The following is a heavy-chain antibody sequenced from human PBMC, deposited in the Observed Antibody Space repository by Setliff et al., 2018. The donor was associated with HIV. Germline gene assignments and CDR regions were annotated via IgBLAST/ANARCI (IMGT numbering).Heavy chain of an antibody. CDR2: INHSGST. J-gene: IGHJ4*02. CDR1: GGSFSGYY. D-gene: IGHD3-10*01. V-gene: IGHV4-34*01. Sequence: SETLSLTCAVYGGSFSGYYWSWIRQPPGKGLEWIGEINHSGSTNYNPSLKSRVTISVDTSKNQFSLKLNSVTAADTAVYYCARRIWFGTTDYWGRGTVVTVSS. CDR3: ARRIWFGTTDY.